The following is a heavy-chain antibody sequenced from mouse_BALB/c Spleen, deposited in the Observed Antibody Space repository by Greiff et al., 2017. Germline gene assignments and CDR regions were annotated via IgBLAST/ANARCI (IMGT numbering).Heavy chain of an antibody. CDR3: ARRVTGTFAY. CDR2: IDPANGNT. Sequence: VQLQQSGAELVKPGASVKLSCTASGFNIKDPYMHWVKQRPEQGLEWIGRIDPANGNTKYDPKFQGKATITADTSSNTAYLQLSSLTSEDTAVYYCARRVTGTFAYWGQGTLVTVSA. CDR1: GFNIKDPY. D-gene: IGHD4-1*01. J-gene: IGHJ3*01. V-gene: IGHV14-3*02.